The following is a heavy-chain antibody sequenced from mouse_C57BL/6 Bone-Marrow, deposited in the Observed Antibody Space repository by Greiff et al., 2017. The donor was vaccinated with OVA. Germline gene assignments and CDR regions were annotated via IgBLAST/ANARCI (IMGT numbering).Heavy chain of an antibody. J-gene: IGHJ4*01. D-gene: IGHD2-14*01. V-gene: IGHV1-52*01. CDR1: GYTFTSYW. CDR2: IDPSDSET. Sequence: VQLQQPGAELVRPGSSVKLSCKASGYTFTSYWMHWVKQRPIQGLEWIGNIDPSDSETHYNQKFKDKATLTVAKSSSTAYMQLSSLTSEDSAVYYSARGTYYSIDYWGQGTSVTVSS. CDR3: ARGTYYSIDY.